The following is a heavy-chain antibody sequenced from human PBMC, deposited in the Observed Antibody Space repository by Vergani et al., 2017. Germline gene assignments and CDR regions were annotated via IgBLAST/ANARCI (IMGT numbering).Heavy chain of an antibody. D-gene: IGHD4-17*01. CDR2: IWYDGSNK. CDR1: GFTFSSYG. Sequence: QVQLVESGGGVVQPGRSLRLSCAASGFTFSSYGMHWVRQAPGKGLEWVAVIWYDGSNKYYADSVKGRFTISRDNAKNSLYLQMNSLRAEDTAVYYCANGKYGDYVGYWGQGTLVTVSS. CDR3: ANGKYGDYVGY. V-gene: IGHV3-33*03. J-gene: IGHJ4*02.